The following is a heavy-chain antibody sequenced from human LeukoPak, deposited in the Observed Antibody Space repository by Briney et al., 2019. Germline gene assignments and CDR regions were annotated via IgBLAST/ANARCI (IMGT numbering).Heavy chain of an antibody. CDR2: IDKDGRKT. J-gene: IGHJ6*02. D-gene: IGHD1-26*01. V-gene: IGHV3-43*02. CDR1: GFTLDAFA. CDR3: ATWAFYHSLDV. Sequence: GGSLRLSCAASGFTLDAFAMQWVRQAPGKGLEWVSLIDKDGRKTYYADSVKGRFTISRDNSKNSLYLQMNSLRTEDTALYYCATWAFYHSLDVWGRGATVIVSS.